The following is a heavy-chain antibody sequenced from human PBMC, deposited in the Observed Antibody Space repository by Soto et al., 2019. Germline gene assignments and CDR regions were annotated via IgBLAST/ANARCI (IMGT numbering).Heavy chain of an antibody. D-gene: IGHD6-25*01. CDR1: GGSISSYY. CDR2: IYYSGST. CDR3: ARPHGGSSGWDNWFDP. V-gene: IGHV4-59*01. Sequence: PSEPLSLTCTVSGGSISSYYWSWIRQPPGKGLEWIGYIYYSGSTNYNPSLKSRVTISVDTSKNQFSLKLSSVTAADTAVYYCARPHGGSSGWDNWFDPWGQGTLVTVSS. J-gene: IGHJ5*02.